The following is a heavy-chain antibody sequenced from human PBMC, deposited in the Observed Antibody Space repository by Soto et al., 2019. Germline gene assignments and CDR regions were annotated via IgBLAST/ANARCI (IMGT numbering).Heavy chain of an antibody. CDR2: INHSGST. V-gene: IGHV4-34*01. CDR3: ARGLSYSSGWYQDY. Sequence: PSETLSLTCAVYGGSFSGYYWSWIRQPPGKGLEWIGEINHSGSTNYNPSIKSRVTISVDTSKNQFSLKLSSVTAADTAVYYCARGLSYSSGWYQDYWGQG. D-gene: IGHD6-19*01. J-gene: IGHJ4*02. CDR1: GGSFSGYY.